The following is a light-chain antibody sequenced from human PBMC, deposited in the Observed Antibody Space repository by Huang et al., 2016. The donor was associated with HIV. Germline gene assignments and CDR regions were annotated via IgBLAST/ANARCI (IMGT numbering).Light chain of an antibody. J-gene: IGKJ1*01. CDR3: QQYYSSPRT. Sequence: DIVMTQSPDSLAVSLCESATINCKTSQSVFSSFNDVNSLAGYPQKPGQPPKLLIYWASTRESGVADRFSGSGCGNYFTLTISILQDEDVAVYYCQQYYSSPRTFGQGTKVEV. V-gene: IGKV4-1*01. CDR2: WAS. CDR1: QSVFSSFNDVNS.